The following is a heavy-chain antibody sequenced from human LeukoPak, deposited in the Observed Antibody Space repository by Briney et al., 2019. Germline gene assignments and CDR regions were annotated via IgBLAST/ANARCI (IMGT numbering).Heavy chain of an antibody. Sequence: ASVKVSCKASGYTFTSYYMHWVRQAPGQGLEWMGIINPSGGSTNYAQKFQGRVTMTRDTSTSTVYMELSSLRSEDTAVYYCARELTNYYDSSGYPDYWGQGTLVTVSS. CDR2: INPSGGST. J-gene: IGHJ4*02. CDR3: ARELTNYYDSSGYPDY. CDR1: GYTFTSYY. V-gene: IGHV1-46*01. D-gene: IGHD3-22*01.